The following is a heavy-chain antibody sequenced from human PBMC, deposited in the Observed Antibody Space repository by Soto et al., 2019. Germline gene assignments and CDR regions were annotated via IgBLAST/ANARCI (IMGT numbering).Heavy chain of an antibody. CDR1: GFTFSDYY. V-gene: IGHV3-11*01. J-gene: IGHJ4*02. D-gene: IGHD2-2*01. CDR3: ARDAHIVVVPAATVDY. CDR2: ISSSGSTI. Sequence: GGSLRLSCAASGFTFSDYYMSWIRQAPGRGLEWVSYISSSGSTIYYADSVKGRFTISRDNAKNSLYLQMNSLRAEDTAVYYCARDAHIVVVPAATVDYWGQGTLVTVSS.